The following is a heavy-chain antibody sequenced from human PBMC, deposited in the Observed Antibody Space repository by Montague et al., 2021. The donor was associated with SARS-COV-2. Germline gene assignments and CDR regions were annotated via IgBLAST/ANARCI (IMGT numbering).Heavy chain of an antibody. CDR3: ARGSRGFRGYSYGYGLGWFDP. CDR2: IGTAGDT. V-gene: IGHV3-13*04. J-gene: IGHJ5*02. D-gene: IGHD5-18*01. CDR1: GFTFSSYD. Sequence: SLRLSCAASGFTFSSYDMHWVRQATGKGLEWVSAIGTAGDTYYPGSVKGRFTISRENAKNSLYLQMNSLRAGDTAVYYCARGSRGFRGYSYGYGLGWFDPWGQGPLVTVSS.